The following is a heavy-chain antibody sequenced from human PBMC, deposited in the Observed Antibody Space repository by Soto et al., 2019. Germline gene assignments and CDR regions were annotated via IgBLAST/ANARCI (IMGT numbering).Heavy chain of an antibody. D-gene: IGHD6-19*01. CDR3: AKGFSTGLYVDS. J-gene: IGHJ5*01. CDR2: ILSSGGT. CDR1: GDSVTSDSYY. Sequence: QVQLQESGPGLVKPSGTLSLTCSVSGDSVTSDSYYWTWIRQPPGKTLEWVGFILSSGGTSTNPSVRSRLSLSVDTYKNQCAMRLTSVTAADTGVYFCAKGFSTGLYVDSWGRGAQVTVSS. V-gene: IGHV4-61*01.